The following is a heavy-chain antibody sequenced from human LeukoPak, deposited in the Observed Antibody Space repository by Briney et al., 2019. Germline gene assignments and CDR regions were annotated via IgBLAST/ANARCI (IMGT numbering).Heavy chain of an antibody. J-gene: IGHJ4*02. CDR2: IRSDGSNK. CDR3: AKVALRDYYDSSGYFEFDY. V-gene: IGHV3-30*02. Sequence: PGGSLRLSCAASGFTFSSYGMHWVRQAPGKGLEWVAFIRSDGSNKYSADSVKGRFTISRDNSKNTLYLQMNSLRAEDTAVYYCAKVALRDYYDSSGYFEFDYWGQGTLVTVSS. CDR1: GFTFSSYG. D-gene: IGHD3-22*01.